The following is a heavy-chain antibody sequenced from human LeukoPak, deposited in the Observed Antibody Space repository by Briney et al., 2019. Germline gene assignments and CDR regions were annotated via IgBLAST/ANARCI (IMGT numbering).Heavy chain of an antibody. CDR3: ARVVYTGSLDY. V-gene: IGHV3-30*01. J-gene: IGHJ4*02. Sequence: PGGSLRLSCGASGFTFSSYAMHWVRQAPGKGLEWVAAVSYDGSNKYYADSVKGRFTISRDNSKNTLNLQMNSLRAEDTAVYYCARVVYTGSLDYWGQGTLVTVSS. CDR1: GFTFSSYA. D-gene: IGHD1-26*01. CDR2: VSYDGSNK.